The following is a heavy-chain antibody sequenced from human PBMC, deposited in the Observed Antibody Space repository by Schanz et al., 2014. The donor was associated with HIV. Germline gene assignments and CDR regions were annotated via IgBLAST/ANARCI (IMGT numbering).Heavy chain of an antibody. CDR3: AKAKGSYSATTFYFDF. Sequence: EVHLVESGGGLIKPGRSLRLSCTASGFTFGDYAMSWFRQAPGKGLEWVSAISGSGGSTYYADSVKGRFTISRDNSKNTLSLHMNSLRVEDTAVYYCAKAKGSYSATTFYFDFWGQGTLVTVSS. J-gene: IGHJ4*02. D-gene: IGHD1-26*01. CDR2: ISGSGGST. V-gene: IGHV3-23*04. CDR1: GFTFGDYA.